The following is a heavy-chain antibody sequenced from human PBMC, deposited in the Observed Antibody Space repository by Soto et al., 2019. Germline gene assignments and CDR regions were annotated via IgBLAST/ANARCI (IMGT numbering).Heavy chain of an antibody. D-gene: IGHD3-10*01. Sequence: QVQLVQSGAEVKKPGSSVKVSCKASGGTVSSYAISWVRQAPGQGLAWMGGIIPIFGTANYAQKFQGRVTITAEKSTRTAYMELSSLGYEDTGVYYCERGGLTMFRTTPNFGMDVWGQGTTVTVSS. CDR3: ERGGLTMFRTTPNFGMDV. CDR1: GGTVSSYA. V-gene: IGHV1-69*06. J-gene: IGHJ6*02. CDR2: IIPIFGTA.